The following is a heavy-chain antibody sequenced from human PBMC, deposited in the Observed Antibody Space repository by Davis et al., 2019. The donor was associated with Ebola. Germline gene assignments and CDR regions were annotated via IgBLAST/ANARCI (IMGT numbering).Heavy chain of an antibody. Sequence: GESLKISCAASGYTFTSYAMHWVRQAPGQRLEWMGWINAGNGNTKYSQKFQGRVTITADKSTSTAYMELSSLRSEDTAVYYCARQGATGMLFDPWGQGTLVTVSS. J-gene: IGHJ5*02. V-gene: IGHV1-3*01. CDR2: INAGNGNT. CDR3: ARQGATGMLFDP. CDR1: GYTFTSYA. D-gene: IGHD1-26*01.